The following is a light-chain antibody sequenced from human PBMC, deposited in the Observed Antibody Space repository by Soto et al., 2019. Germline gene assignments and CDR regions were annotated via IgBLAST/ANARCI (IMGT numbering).Light chain of an antibody. V-gene: IGKV3-20*01. CDR1: QSVSSY. Sequence: EIVLTHSRATLSLSPGEGAALSSRASQSVSSYFAWYQQKPGQAPRLLIYGTSYRATGIPDRFSGSASGTDFTLTISRLEPEDFAVYHCQHYGRSPATFGQGTKVDI. J-gene: IGKJ1*01. CDR3: QHYGRSPAT. CDR2: GTS.